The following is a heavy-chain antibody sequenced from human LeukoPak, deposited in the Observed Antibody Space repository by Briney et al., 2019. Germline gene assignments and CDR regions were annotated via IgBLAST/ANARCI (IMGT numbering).Heavy chain of an antibody. D-gene: IGHD6-6*01. J-gene: IGHJ4*02. CDR3: ARGYISAGRIDY. V-gene: IGHV4-59*01. CDR1: GGSISSYY. Sequence: SETLSLTCTVSGGSISSYYWTWIRQPPGKGLEWIGYIYYSGSANYNPSLKSRVTILVDASKNQFSLKLNSMTPADTAVYYCARGYISAGRIDYWGQGTLVTVSS. CDR2: IYYSGSA.